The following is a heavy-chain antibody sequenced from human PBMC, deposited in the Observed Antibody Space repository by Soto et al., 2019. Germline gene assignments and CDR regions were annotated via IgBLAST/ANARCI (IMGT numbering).Heavy chain of an antibody. D-gene: IGHD3-22*01. V-gene: IGHV3-9*01. CDR1: GFTFDDYA. J-gene: IGHJ6*02. Sequence: EVQLVESGGGLVQPGRSLRLSCAASGFTFDDYAMHWVRQRPGRGLEWVSGITWNSDEIGYPDSVRGRFSISRDNAKNYLYLQMYSLRPDYTALYYCAASRGFDSSGYSGYYYGMDVWGQGTTVTVSS. CDR3: AASRGFDSSGYSGYYYGMDV. CDR2: ITWNSDEI.